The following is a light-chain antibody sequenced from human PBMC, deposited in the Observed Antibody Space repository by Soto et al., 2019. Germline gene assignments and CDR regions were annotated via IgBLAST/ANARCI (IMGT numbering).Light chain of an antibody. CDR3: QQYHSSGT. CDR2: GAS. CDR1: QSVTSSY. V-gene: IGKV3-20*01. J-gene: IGKJ1*01. Sequence: EIVLTQSPGTLSLSPGERATLSCRASQSVTSSYLAWYQQKPGQAPRRLIYGASIRATGIPDRFSGSGSGTDFTLTISRLEPEDFALYFCQQYHSSGTFGQGTKVDIK.